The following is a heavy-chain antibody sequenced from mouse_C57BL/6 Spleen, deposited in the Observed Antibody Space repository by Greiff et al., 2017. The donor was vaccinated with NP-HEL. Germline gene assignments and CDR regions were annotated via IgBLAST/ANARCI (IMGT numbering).Heavy chain of an antibody. CDR3: ARGDYDYGGY. CDR1: GYAFTNYL. Sequence: VQLQQSGAELVRPGTSVKVSCKASGYAFTNYLIEWVKQRPGQGLEWIGVINPGSGGTNYNEKFKGKATLTADKSSSTAYMQLSSLTSEDSAVYFCARGDYDYGGYWGQGTTLTVSS. D-gene: IGHD2-4*01. CDR2: INPGSGGT. J-gene: IGHJ2*01. V-gene: IGHV1-54*01.